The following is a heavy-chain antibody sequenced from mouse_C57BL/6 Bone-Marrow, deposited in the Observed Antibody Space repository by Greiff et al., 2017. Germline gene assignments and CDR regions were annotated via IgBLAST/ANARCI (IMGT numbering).Heavy chain of an antibody. CDR1: GFNIKDDY. CDR2: IDPENGDT. J-gene: IGHJ1*03. CDR3: TTWGYYWYFDV. D-gene: IGHD2-2*01. V-gene: IGHV14-4*01. Sequence: VQLKQSGAELVRPGASVKLSCTASGFNIKDDYMHWVKPRPEQGLEWIGWIDPENGDTEYASKFRGKATITADTSSNTAYLQLSSLTSEDTAVYYSTTWGYYWYFDVWGTGTTVTVSS.